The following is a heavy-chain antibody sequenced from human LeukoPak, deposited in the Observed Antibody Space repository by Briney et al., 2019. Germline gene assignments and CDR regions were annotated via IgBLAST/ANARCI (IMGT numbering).Heavy chain of an antibody. CDR3: ARRNADYRYYYYGMDV. J-gene: IGHJ6*02. V-gene: IGHV4-34*01. D-gene: IGHD4/OR15-4a*01. Sequence: PSETLSLTCAVYGGSFSGYYWSWIRQPPGKGLEWIGEINHSGSTNYNPSLKSRVTISVDTSKNQFSLKLSSVTAADTAVYYCARRNADYRYYYYGMDVWGQGTTVTVSS. CDR1: GGSFSGYY. CDR2: INHSGST.